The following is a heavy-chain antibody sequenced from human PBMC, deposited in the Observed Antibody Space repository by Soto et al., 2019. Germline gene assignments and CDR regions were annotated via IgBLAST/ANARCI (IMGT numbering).Heavy chain of an antibody. V-gene: IGHV4-30-4*01. CDR2: IYYSGST. CDR1: GGSINSGAYY. J-gene: IGHJ6*02. Sequence: PSETLSLTCTVSGGSINSGAYYWSWKRPPPGKGLEWIGYIYYSGSTYYNPSLKSRVTISVDTTKNHFSLKLNYVTAADTAVHYCARALTKLSTNYHYGLHCRGQG. CDR3: ARALTKLSTNYHYGLHC. D-gene: IGHD5-18*01.